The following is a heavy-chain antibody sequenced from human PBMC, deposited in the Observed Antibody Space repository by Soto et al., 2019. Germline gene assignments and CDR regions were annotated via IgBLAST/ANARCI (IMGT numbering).Heavy chain of an antibody. Sequence: QVQLVDSGGGVVQPEMSLRLSCAASGFIFKNYGMHWVRQAPGKGLEWVTFISNDGSTKYYADSVKGRFTISRDNSKNTLYLQMNSLKHEDTAVYYCAKVPLRPTTIDYWGQGTLVTVSS. J-gene: IGHJ4*02. V-gene: IGHV3-30*18. D-gene: IGHD3-16*01. CDR2: ISNDGSTK. CDR3: AKVPLRPTTIDY. CDR1: GFIFKNYG.